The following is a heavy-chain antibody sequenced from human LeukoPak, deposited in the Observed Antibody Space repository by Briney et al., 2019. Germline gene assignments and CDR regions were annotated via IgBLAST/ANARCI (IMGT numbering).Heavy chain of an antibody. CDR2: IKQDGSEK. CDR3: ARDQGSLFGELLYYFDY. CDR1: GFTFSGYW. J-gene: IGHJ4*02. V-gene: IGHV3-7*01. D-gene: IGHD3-10*01. Sequence: GGSLRLSCAASGFTFSGYWMSWVRQAPGKGLEWVANIKQDGSEKYYVDSVKGRFTISRDNAKNSLYLQMNSLRAEDTAVYYCARDQGSLFGELLYYFDYWGQGTLVTVSS.